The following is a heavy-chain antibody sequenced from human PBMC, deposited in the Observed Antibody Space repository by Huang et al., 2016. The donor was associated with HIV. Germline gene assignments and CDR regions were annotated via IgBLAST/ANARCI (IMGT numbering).Heavy chain of an antibody. CDR2: IFYSGST. D-gene: IGHD3-10*01. V-gene: IGHV4-39*01. CDR3: ARLPGSITMIRGVITDPY. CDR1: GGSIRSDNYY. Sequence: QLQLQESGPGLVKPSETLSLTCTVSGGSIRSDNYYWGWIRQPPGKGLEWSGSIFYSGSTYYNPSLKRRVTITVDTSKNQFSLKMRSVTAADTAVYYCARLPGSITMIRGVITDPYWGQGTLVTVSS. J-gene: IGHJ4*02.